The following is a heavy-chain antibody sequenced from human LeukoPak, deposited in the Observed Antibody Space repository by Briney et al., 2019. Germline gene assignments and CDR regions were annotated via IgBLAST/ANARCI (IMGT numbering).Heavy chain of an antibody. V-gene: IGHV1-18*01. CDR1: GYTFTSYG. D-gene: IGHD2-2*01. CDR2: ISAYNGNT. CDR3: ARRAKKVPAAYGMDV. Sequence: ASVKVSRKASGYTFTSYGISWVRQAPGQGLEWMGWISAYNGNTNYAQKLQGRVTMTTDTSTSTAYMELRSLRSDDTAVYYCARRAKKVPAAYGMDVWGQGTTVTVSS. J-gene: IGHJ6*02.